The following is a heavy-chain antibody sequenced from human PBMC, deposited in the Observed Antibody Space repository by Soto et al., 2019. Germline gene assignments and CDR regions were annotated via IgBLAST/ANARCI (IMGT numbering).Heavy chain of an antibody. CDR2: ISSSNSYI. Sequence: GGSLRLSCAASGFTLSSYSVNWVRQAPGKGLEWVSCISSSNSYIYYADSVKGRFTISRDSSKNTLYLQMNSLRAEDTAVYYCAKEQQLGYYLMDVWGKGTTVTVSS. V-gene: IGHV3-21*04. J-gene: IGHJ6*03. CDR1: GFTLSSYS. D-gene: IGHD6-13*01. CDR3: AKEQQLGYYLMDV.